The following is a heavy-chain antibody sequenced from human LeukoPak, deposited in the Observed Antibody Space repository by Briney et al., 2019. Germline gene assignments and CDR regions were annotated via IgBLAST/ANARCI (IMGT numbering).Heavy chain of an antibody. J-gene: IGHJ4*02. Sequence: PSETLSLTCAVYTGSLSGHYWSWIRQPPGRGLEWIGEINHSGSTNYNPSLKSRVTISVDTSKNQFSLKLSSVTAADTAVYYCASRGRPTYDFWSGYYAGEVTYIFDYWGQGTLVTVSS. D-gene: IGHD3-3*01. CDR3: ASRGRPTYDFWSGYYAGEVTYIFDY. CDR2: INHSGST. V-gene: IGHV4-34*01. CDR1: TGSLSGHY.